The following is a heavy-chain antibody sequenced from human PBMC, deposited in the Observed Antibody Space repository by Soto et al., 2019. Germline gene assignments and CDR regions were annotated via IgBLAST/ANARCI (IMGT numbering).Heavy chain of an antibody. D-gene: IGHD4-17*01. CDR3: ARWDYGVYARFDY. CDR1: GYTFTSHD. V-gene: IGHV1-8*01. J-gene: IGHJ4*02. CDR2: MNPNSGNT. Sequence: ASVKVSCKASGYTFTSHDINWVRQATGQGLEWMGWMNPNSGNTGYAQEFQGRATMTRNTSISTAYMELSSLRSEDTAVYYCARWDYGVYARFDYWGQGTLVTVSS.